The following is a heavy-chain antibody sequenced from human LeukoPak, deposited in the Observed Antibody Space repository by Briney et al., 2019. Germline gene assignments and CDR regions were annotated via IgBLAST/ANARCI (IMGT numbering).Heavy chain of an antibody. V-gene: IGHV4-39*01. CDR1: GGSISNNNYY. Sequence: SETLSLTCTVSGGSISNNNYYWAWIRQPPGKGLEWIASIYYSGTTYYNPSLKSRVTISVDTSKNQFSLKLNSVTAADTAVYFCARGLPSVGYYYFDYWGQGSLVTVSS. CDR3: ARGLPSVGYYYFDY. D-gene: IGHD2-15*01. J-gene: IGHJ4*02. CDR2: IYYSGTT.